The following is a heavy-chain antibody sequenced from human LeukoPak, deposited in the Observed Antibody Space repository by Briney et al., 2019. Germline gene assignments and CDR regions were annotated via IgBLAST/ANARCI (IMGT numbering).Heavy chain of an antibody. D-gene: IGHD3-16*01. CDR3: ARDLASSDV. Sequence: GGSLRLSCAASGFTFDDYGMSWVRQAPAKGLKWVAGINWNGGSKGYADSVKGRFTISRDNAKKSMYLQMNSLRDEDTALYYCARDLASSDVWGKGTTVTVSS. V-gene: IGHV3-20*04. CDR1: GFTFDDYG. CDR2: INWNGGSK. J-gene: IGHJ6*04.